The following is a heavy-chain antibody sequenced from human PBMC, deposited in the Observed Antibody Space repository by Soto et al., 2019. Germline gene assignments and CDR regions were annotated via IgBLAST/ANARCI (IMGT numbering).Heavy chain of an antibody. CDR3: AKVGKARTKHYYMTV. V-gene: IGHV3-23*01. CDR1: GFTFSSYA. J-gene: IGHJ6*03. Sequence: EVQLLESGGGLVQPGGSLRLSCAASGFTFSSYAMSWVRQAPGKGLEWVSAISGSGGSTYYADSVKGRFTISRNNSKNTLYLQMSSLRAENTAVYYCAKVGKARTKHYYMTVWGNGTTVTVSS. D-gene: IGHD6-13*01. CDR2: ISGSGGST.